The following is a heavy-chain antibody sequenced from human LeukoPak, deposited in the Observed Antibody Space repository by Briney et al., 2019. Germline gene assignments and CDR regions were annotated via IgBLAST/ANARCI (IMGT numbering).Heavy chain of an antibody. D-gene: IGHD5-18*01. Sequence: SETLSLTCTVSGGSISSSSYYWGLIRQPPGKGLQWIGSIYYSGSTYYNPSLKSRVTISVDTSKNQFSLKLSSVTAADTAVYYCARQDFGYSYGYYYYYYMDVWGKGTTVTISS. CDR3: ARQDFGYSYGYYYYYYMDV. CDR1: GGSISSSSYY. V-gene: IGHV4-39*01. J-gene: IGHJ6*03. CDR2: IYYSGST.